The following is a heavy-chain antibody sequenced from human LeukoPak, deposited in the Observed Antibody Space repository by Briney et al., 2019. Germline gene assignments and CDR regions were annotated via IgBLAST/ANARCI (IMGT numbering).Heavy chain of an antibody. CDR2: INHSGST. D-gene: IGHD3-22*01. J-gene: IGHJ4*02. Sequence: SETLSLTCAVYGGSFSGYYWSWIRQPPGKGLEWIGEINHSGSTNYNPSLKSRVTISVDTSKNQFSLKLSSVTAADTAVYYCASTYYYDSSGYYYVFDYWGQGTLVTVSS. V-gene: IGHV4-34*01. CDR3: ASTYYYDSSGYYYVFDY. CDR1: GGSFSGYY.